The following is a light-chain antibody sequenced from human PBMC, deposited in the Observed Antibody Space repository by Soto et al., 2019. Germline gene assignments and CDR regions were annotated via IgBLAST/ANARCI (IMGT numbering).Light chain of an antibody. V-gene: IGKV1-39*01. CDR2: AAS. CDR1: QSIAYY. J-gene: IGKJ2*01. Sequence: DLQLIQSPSSLSASVGDRVSITCRASQSIAYYLNWFQQKPGQAPKLLIYAASSLQSGVPSRFSGSGSGTDFTLTISSLQPEDSATYYCQQSSNSPMYTFGQGTKL. CDR3: QQSSNSPMYT.